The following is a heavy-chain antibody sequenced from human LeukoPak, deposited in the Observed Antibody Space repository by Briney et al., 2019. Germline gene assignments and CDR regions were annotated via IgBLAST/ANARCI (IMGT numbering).Heavy chain of an antibody. D-gene: IGHD1-26*01. V-gene: IGHV4-39*01. CDR3: ARHEYSGSYYGLSWFDP. CDR2: IYYSGST. Sequence: SETLSLTCTVSGGSISSSGYYWGWIRQPPGKGLEWIASIYYSGSTYYKPSLKSRVTISVDTSKNQLSLKLSSLTAADTAVYYCARHEYSGSYYGLSWFDPWGQGTLVTVSS. J-gene: IGHJ5*02. CDR1: GGSISSSGYY.